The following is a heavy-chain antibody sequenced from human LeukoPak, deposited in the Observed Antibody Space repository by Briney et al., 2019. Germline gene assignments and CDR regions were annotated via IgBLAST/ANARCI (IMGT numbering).Heavy chain of an antibody. J-gene: IGHJ4*02. CDR3: ARRIYSSSSSFDY. V-gene: IGHV4-39*01. Sequence: NPSETLSLTCTVSGGSISSSSYYWGWIRQPPGKGLEWIGSIYYSGSTYYNLSLKSRVTISVDTSKNQFSLKLSSVTAADTAVYYCARRIYSSSSSFDYWGQGTLVTVSS. D-gene: IGHD6-6*01. CDR1: GGSISSSSYY. CDR2: IYYSGST.